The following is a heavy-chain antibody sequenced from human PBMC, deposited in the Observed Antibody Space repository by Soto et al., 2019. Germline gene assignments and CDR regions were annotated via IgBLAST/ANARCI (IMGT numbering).Heavy chain of an antibody. V-gene: IGHV4-34*01. D-gene: IGHD6-13*01. CDR3: ARGMCLSSSWTNWFLP. CDR1: GGSFSGYY. J-gene: IGHJ5*02. Sequence: SETLSLTCAVYGGSFSGYYWSWIRQPPGKGLEWTGEINHSGSTNYNPSLKSRVTISVDTSKNQFSLKLSSVTAADTAVYYCARGMCLSSSWTNWFLPSYQATLVTVSS. CDR2: INHSGST.